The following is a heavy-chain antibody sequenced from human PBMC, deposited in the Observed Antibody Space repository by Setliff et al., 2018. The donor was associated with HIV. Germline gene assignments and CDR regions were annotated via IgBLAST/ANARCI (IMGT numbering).Heavy chain of an antibody. Sequence: PSETLSLTCTVSGDSITGHYWNWIRQPPGKGLEWIGYIYYRGSAYYDLSLKSRVTLSVDTSKNSFSLNLTSVTAADTAVYFCARARGPPLPVLDLWGQGTLVTVSS. D-gene: IGHD3-10*01. CDR1: GDSITGHY. CDR3: ARARGPPLPVLDL. CDR2: IYYRGSA. V-gene: IGHV4-59*11. J-gene: IGHJ5*02.